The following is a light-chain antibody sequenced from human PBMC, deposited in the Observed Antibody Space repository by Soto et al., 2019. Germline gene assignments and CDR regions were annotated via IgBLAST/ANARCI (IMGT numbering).Light chain of an antibody. CDR2: GAS. V-gene: IGKV3-20*01. Sequence: EIVLTQSPGTLSLSPGDIATLSCRASQSIKSNYLAGYQQKPGQAPRVLIYGASSSATGSPDRFSGSGSGTDFTLGIRTLGHEDFEEYYCQQYDNSPSLIFGGGPKVEI. CDR3: QQYDNSPSLI. J-gene: IGKJ4*01. CDR1: QSIKSNY.